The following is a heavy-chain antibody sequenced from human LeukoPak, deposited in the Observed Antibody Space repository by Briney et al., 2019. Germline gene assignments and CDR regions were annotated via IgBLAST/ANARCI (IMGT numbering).Heavy chain of an antibody. J-gene: IGHJ4*02. CDR2: IYSSGST. CDR3: ARGPYSSSWLFDS. D-gene: IGHD6-13*01. CDR1: GGSISSDY. Sequence: KPSETLSLTCTVSGGSISSDYWSWIRQPPGKGLEWIAYIYSSGSTNYNPSLKSRVTISVDTSKNQFSLKLSSVTPADTAVYYCARGPYSSSWLFDSWGQGTPVTVSS. V-gene: IGHV4-59*01.